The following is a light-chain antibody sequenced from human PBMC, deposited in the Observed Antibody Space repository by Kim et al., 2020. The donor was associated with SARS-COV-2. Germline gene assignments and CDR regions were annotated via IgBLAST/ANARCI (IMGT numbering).Light chain of an antibody. V-gene: IGKV1-39*01. CDR1: QSISSY. CDR3: QQSYSTPGT. J-gene: IGKJ2*01. Sequence: DIQMTQSPSSLPASVGDRVTITCRASQSISSYLNWYQQKPGKAPKLLIYAASSLQSGVPSRFSGSGSGTDFTLTISSLQPEDFATYYCQQSYSTPGTFGQGTKLEI. CDR2: AAS.